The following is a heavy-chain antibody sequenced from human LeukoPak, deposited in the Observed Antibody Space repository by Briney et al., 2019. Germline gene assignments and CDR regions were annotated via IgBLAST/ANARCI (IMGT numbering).Heavy chain of an antibody. V-gene: IGHV4-38-2*02. D-gene: IGHD6-19*01. CDR1: GYSISSGYY. Sequence: SETLSLTCTVSGYSISSGYYWGWIRQPPGKGLEWIGSIYHSGSTYYNPSLKSRVTISVDTSKNQFSLKLSSVTAADTAVYYCARFSIAVAGTRFDYWGQGTLVTVSS. CDR2: IYHSGST. CDR3: ARFSIAVAGTRFDY. J-gene: IGHJ4*02.